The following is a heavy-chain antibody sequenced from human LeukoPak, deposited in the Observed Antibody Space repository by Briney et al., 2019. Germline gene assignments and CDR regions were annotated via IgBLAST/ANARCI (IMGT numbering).Heavy chain of an antibody. D-gene: IGHD3-9*01. CDR1: GGSFSGYY. V-gene: IGHV4-34*01. Sequence: SETLSLTCAVYGGSFSGYYWSWIRQPPGKGLEWIGEINHSGSTNYNPSLKSRVTISVDTSKNQFSLKLSSVTAADTAVYYCARGVYYDILTGYYSSYFDYWGQGTLVTVPS. CDR3: ARGVYYDILTGYYSSYFDY. J-gene: IGHJ4*02. CDR2: INHSGST.